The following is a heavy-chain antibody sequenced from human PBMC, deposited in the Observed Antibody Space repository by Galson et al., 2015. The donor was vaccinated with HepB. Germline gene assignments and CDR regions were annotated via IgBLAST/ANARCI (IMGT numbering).Heavy chain of an antibody. V-gene: IGHV1-8*01. Sequence: SVKVSCKASGYTFTSYDINWVRQATGQGLEWMGWMNPNSGNTGYAQKFQGRVTMTRNTSISTAYMELSSLRSEDTAVYYCARVSSSRRAEYDYWGQGTLVTVSS. D-gene: IGHD2/OR15-2a*01. CDR3: ARVSSSRRAEYDY. CDR1: GYTFTSYD. CDR2: MNPNSGNT. J-gene: IGHJ4*02.